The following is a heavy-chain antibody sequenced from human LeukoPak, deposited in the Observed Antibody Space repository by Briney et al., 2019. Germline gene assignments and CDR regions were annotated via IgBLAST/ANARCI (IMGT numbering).Heavy chain of an antibody. CDR1: GYTFTSYY. V-gene: IGHV1-46*01. CDR3: ARDWDTGRHYFDY. CDR2: INTSGGST. Sequence: ASVKVSCKASGYTFTSYYIHWVRQAPGQGLEWMGIINTSGGSTSYAQKFQGRVTMTRDTSTSTVYMELSSLRSKDTAVYYCARDWDTGRHYFDYWGQGSLVTVSS. J-gene: IGHJ4*02. D-gene: IGHD5-18*01.